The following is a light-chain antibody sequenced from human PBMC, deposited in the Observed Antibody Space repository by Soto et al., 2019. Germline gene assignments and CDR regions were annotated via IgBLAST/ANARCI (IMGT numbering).Light chain of an antibody. CDR3: QAWDSSSVV. J-gene: IGLJ2*01. V-gene: IGLV3-1*01. CDR1: KLGDKY. CDR2: EVT. Sequence: SYELTQSPSVSVSPGQTATITCSGDKLGDKYAYWYQQKPGQSPVVVIYEVTKRPSGIPERFSGSNSGNTATLTISGTQAMDEADYYCQAWDSSSVVFGGGTKLTVL.